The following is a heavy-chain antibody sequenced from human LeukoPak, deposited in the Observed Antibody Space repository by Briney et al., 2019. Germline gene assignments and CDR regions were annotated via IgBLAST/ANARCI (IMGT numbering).Heavy chain of an antibody. V-gene: IGHV4-34*01. D-gene: IGHD1-1*01. J-gene: IGHJ4*01. CDR2: INHSGST. CDR1: GGSFSGYY. Sequence: SETLSLTCAVYGGSFSGYYWSWIRQPPGKGLEWIGEINHSGSTNYNPSLKSRVTISVDKSKNQFSLKLSSVTAADTAVYYCARDQNWMGGFDYWGHGNLVTVSS. CDR3: ARDQNWMGGFDY.